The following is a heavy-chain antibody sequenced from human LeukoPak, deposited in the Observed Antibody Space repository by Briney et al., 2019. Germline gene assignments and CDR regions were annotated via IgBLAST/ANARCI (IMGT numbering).Heavy chain of an antibody. CDR2: MNPNTGNT. Sequence: ASVKFSCKASGYTFSSYDTNWVRQATGQGREGMGWMNPNTGNTGYAQKFQGRLNMTRNTSISTAYMELSSVRSEDTAVYYCARRVGSGWPVQHWGQGTLVTVSS. CDR1: GYTFSSYD. CDR3: ARRVGSGWPVQH. J-gene: IGHJ1*01. D-gene: IGHD6-19*01. V-gene: IGHV1-8*01.